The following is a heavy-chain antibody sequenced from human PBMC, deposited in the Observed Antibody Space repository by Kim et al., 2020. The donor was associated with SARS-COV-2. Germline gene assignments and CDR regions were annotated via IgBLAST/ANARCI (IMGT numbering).Heavy chain of an antibody. V-gene: IGHV3-21*01. CDR3: ARGSRGSSWAFDY. CDR2: ISSSSSYI. CDR1: GFTFSSYS. D-gene: IGHD6-13*01. Sequence: GGSLRLSCAASGFTFSSYSMNWVRQAPGKGLEWVSSISSSSSYIYYAASVKGRFTISRDNAKNSLYLQMNSLRAEDTAVYYCARGSRGSSWAFDYWGQGTLVTVSS. J-gene: IGHJ4*02.